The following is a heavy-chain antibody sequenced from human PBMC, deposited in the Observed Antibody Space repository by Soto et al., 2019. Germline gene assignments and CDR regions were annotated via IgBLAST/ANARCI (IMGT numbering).Heavy chain of an antibody. CDR1: GFTVSSNY. CDR2: IYSGGST. Sequence: AGGSLRLSCAASGFTVSSNYMSWVRQAPGQGLEWVSVIYSGGSTYYADSVKGRFTISRDNSKNTLYLQMNSLRAEAPAVYYGGRWRGSCGWYRRDHFRMDVSGTGTAGAV. CDR3: GRWRGSCGWYRRDHFRMDV. D-gene: IGHD6-19*01. V-gene: IGHV3-53*01. J-gene: IGHJ6*04.